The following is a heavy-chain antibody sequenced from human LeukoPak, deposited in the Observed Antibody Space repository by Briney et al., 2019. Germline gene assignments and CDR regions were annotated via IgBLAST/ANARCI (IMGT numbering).Heavy chain of an antibody. CDR1: LGGSISNYY. CDR3: ARGTVAGHPYFDY. CDR2: IYTGGST. Sequence: SETLSLTCTVSLGGSISNYYLSWIRQSAVKGLEWIGRIYTGGSTNYNPSLRGRVTMSIDTYNNHFSLKLRSVTAADTAVYYCARGTVAGHPYFDYWGQGTLVTVSS. J-gene: IGHJ4*02. D-gene: IGHD6-19*01. V-gene: IGHV4-4*07.